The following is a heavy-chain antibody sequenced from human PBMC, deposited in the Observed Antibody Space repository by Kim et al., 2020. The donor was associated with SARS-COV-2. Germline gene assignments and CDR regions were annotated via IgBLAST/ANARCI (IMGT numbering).Heavy chain of an antibody. D-gene: IGHD3-22*01. J-gene: IGHJ4*01. Sequence: GGSLRLSCAASGFTFSNYGMHWVRQAPGKGLEWVAVISYDGSNKYYADSVKGRFTISRDNSKNTLYLQMNSLRAEDTAVYYCAKDRTRNSGCYSSRDYWG. V-gene: IGHV3-30*18. CDR1: GFTFSNYG. CDR2: ISYDGSNK. CDR3: AKDRTRNSGCYSSRDY.